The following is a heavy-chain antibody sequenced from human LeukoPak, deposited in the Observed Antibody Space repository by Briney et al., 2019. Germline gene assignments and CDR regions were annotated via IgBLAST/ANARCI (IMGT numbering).Heavy chain of an antibody. CDR2: INHSGST. CDR3: ARERIVVVRNWFDP. J-gene: IGHJ5*02. D-gene: IGHD3-22*01. CDR1: GGSISSYY. V-gene: IGHV4-34*01. Sequence: SETLSLTCTVSGGSISSYYWSWIRQPPGKGLEWIGEINHSGSTNYNSPLKSRVTISVDTSKNQFSLQLSSVTAADTAVYYCARERIVVVRNWFDPWGQGTLVTVSS.